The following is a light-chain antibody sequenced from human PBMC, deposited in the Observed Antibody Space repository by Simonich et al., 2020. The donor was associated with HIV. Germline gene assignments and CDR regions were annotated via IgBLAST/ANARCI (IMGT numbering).Light chain of an antibody. CDR1: QGISSA. V-gene: IGKV1-13*02. CDR3: QQYGSSPYT. CDR2: DAS. J-gene: IGKJ2*01. Sequence: AIQLTQSPSSLSASVRDRVTITCRASQGISSALVWYQQKPGKAPKVLIYDASTLESGVPSRFSGSGSGTDFTLTISSLEPEDFAVYYCQQYGSSPYTFGQGTKLEIK.